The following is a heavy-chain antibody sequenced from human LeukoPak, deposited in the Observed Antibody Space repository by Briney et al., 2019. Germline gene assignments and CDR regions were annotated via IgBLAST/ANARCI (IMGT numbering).Heavy chain of an antibody. CDR3: ARAPDLYSSGGDV. CDR2: ISYDGSNK. V-gene: IGHV3-30*04. D-gene: IGHD6-19*01. Sequence: GGSLGLSCAASGFTFSSYAMHWVRQAPGKGLEWVAVISYDGSNKYYADSVKGRFTISRDNSKNTLYLQMNSLRAEDTAVYYCARAPDLYSSGGDVWGQGTTVTVSS. J-gene: IGHJ6*02. CDR1: GFTFSSYA.